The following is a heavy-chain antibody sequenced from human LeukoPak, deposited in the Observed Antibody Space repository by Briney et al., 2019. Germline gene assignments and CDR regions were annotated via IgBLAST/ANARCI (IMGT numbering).Heavy chain of an antibody. CDR3: ARAPGGVRGVRPFDY. D-gene: IGHD3-10*01. J-gene: IGHJ4*02. CDR1: GGSFSGYY. Sequence: PSETLSLTCAVYGGSFSGYYWSWIRQPPGKGLEWIGEINHSGSTNYNPSLKSRVTISVDTSKNQFSLKLSSVTAADTAVYYCARAPGGVRGVRPFDYWGQGTLVTVSS. V-gene: IGHV4-34*01. CDR2: INHSGST.